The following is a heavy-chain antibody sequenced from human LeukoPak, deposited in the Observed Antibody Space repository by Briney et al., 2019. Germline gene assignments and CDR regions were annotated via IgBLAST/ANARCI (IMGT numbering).Heavy chain of an antibody. CDR1: GFTFSGYW. J-gene: IGHJ4*02. V-gene: IGHV3-7*01. CDR3: ARGVDSAIDW. D-gene: IGHD3-9*01. CDR2: INGDGRDK. Sequence: PGGSLRLSCAASGFTFSGYWMNWVRQAPGKGLEWVANINGDGRDKYYVGSVRGRFTISRDNADNALYLQMNSLRGDDTALYYCARGVDSAIDWWGQGTLVTVSS.